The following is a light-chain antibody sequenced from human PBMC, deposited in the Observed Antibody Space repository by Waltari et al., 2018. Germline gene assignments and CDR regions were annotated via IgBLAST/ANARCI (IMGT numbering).Light chain of an antibody. V-gene: IGLV3-21*02. CDR1: NLGDKS. CDR2: DNS. CDR3: QVWDRSTDQVV. J-gene: IGLJ7*01. Sequence: SYVLTQPPSVSVAPGQTARITCGGNNLGDKSVHWNQQRPGQAPVLVIYDNSDRAPGISGRFSASNSGNTATLTISRVEAGDEADYYCQVWDRSTDQVVFGGGTQLTVL.